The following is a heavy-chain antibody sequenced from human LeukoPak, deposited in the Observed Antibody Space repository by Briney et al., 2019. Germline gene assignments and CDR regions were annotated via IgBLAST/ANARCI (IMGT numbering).Heavy chain of an antibody. D-gene: IGHD3-3*01. Sequence: GGSLRLSCAASGFTFSRYSMNWVRQAPGKGLEWVSSISISSNYVYYSDSVKGRFTISRDNAKNSLYLQVNSLRAEDTAVYYCARGSRFGVVERDAFDIWGLGTMVTFSS. CDR3: ARGSRFGVVERDAFDI. V-gene: IGHV3-21*01. CDR2: ISISSNYV. CDR1: GFTFSRYS. J-gene: IGHJ3*02.